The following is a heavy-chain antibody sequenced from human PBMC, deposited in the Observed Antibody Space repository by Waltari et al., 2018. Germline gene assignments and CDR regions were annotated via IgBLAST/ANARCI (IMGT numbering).Heavy chain of an antibody. CDR3: ATNLMVQGVTLMGD. D-gene: IGHD3-10*01. J-gene: IGHJ4*02. CDR1: GYSISSGYY. Sequence: QVQLQESGPGLVKPSETLSLTCAVSGYSISSGYYWGWIRQPPGKGLEWIGSIYHSGSTYYNPSLKSRVTISVDTSKNQFSLKLSSVTAADTAVYYCATNLMVQGVTLMGDWGQGTLVTVSS. CDR2: IYHSGST. V-gene: IGHV4-38-2*01.